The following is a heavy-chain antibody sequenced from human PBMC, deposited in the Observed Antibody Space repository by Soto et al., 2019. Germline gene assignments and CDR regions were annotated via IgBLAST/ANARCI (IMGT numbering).Heavy chain of an antibody. CDR2: IYYSGST. CDR1: GGSISRGGYY. J-gene: IGHJ4*02. V-gene: IGHV4-31*03. CDR3: ARIERGSGPPITPDY. D-gene: IGHD2-15*01. Sequence: PSETLSLACTVSGGSISRGGYYWSWIRQHPGKGLEWIGYIYYSGSTYYNPSLKSRVTISVDTSKNQFSLKLSSVTAADTAVYYCARIERGSGPPITPDYSGQAIL.